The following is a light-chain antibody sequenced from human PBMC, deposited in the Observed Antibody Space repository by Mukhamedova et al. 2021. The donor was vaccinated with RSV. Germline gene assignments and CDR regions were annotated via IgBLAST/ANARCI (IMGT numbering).Light chain of an antibody. V-gene: IGKV1-39*01. J-gene: IGKJ4*01. CDR1: QSISSY. CDR3: QQSLITTRT. CDR2: GAS. Sequence: RANQSISSYLNWYQQRLGKAPKLLIYGASTLQAGVPSRFSGSGSGTDFTLTINSLQPEDFATYYCQQSLITTRTFGGGTKGEIK.